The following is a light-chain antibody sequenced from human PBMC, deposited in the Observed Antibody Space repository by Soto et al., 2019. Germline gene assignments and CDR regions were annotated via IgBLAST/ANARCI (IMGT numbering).Light chain of an antibody. CDR2: DAS. V-gene: IGKV1-5*01. CDR1: QSIGSW. CDR3: QQYHSYWWT. J-gene: IGKJ1*01. Sequence: MTQTPSTLSASVGDRVTITCRASQSIGSWLAWYQQKPGKAPKLLIYDASTLESGVPSRFSGSGSGTEFTLTISSLQPDDFATYYCQQYHSYWWTFGQGTKVEIK.